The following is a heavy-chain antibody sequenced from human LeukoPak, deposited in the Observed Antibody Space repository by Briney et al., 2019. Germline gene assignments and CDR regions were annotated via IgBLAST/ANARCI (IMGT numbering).Heavy chain of an antibody. Sequence: GGSLRLSCAASGFTFSIYAMSWVRQAPGKGLEWVSAISGSGGSTYYADSVKGRFTISRDNSKNTLYLQMNSLRAEDTAVYYCARNQYCSSTSCRVEGTSPNDYWGQGTLVTVSS. J-gene: IGHJ4*02. CDR3: ARNQYCSSTSCRVEGTSPNDY. V-gene: IGHV3-23*01. CDR1: GFTFSIYA. CDR2: ISGSGGST. D-gene: IGHD2-2*01.